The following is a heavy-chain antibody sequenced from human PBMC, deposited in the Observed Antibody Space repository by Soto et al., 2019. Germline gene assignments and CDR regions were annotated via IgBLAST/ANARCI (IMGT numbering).Heavy chain of an antibody. CDR2: IYHSGST. CDR3: ARVLGDYYFPYYYYYGMDV. Sequence: QVQLQESGPGLVKPSGTLSLTCAVSGGSISSSNWWSWVRQPPGKGLEWIGGIYHSGSTNYNPSLQSRVTISVDKSKSQFSLKLSSVTAADTAVYYCARVLGDYYFPYYYYYGMDVWGQGTTVTVSS. CDR1: GGSISSSNW. J-gene: IGHJ6*02. D-gene: IGHD4-17*01. V-gene: IGHV4-4*02.